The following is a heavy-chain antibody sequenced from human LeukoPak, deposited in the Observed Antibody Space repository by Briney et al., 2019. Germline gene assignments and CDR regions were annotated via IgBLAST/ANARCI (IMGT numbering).Heavy chain of an antibody. CDR2: INPYGDST. Sequence: ASVKVSCKASGYTFTSYDMHWVRQAPGQGLEWMGIINPYGDSTSYAQKFQGRVTMTRDTSTSTVYMELSSLRSEDTAVYYCASVLYCGADCYSGRYFFDYWGQGTLVTVSS. CDR3: ASVLYCGADCYSGRYFFDY. CDR1: GYTFTSYD. V-gene: IGHV1-46*01. D-gene: IGHD2-21*02. J-gene: IGHJ4*02.